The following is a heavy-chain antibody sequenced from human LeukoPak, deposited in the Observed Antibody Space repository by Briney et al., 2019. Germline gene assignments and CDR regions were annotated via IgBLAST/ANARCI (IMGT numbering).Heavy chain of an antibody. Sequence: SETLSLTCTVSGGSISSYYWSWIRQPAGKGLEWIGRIYTSGSTNYNPSLKSRVTMSVDTSKNQFSLKLSSVTAADTAVYYCARVELLTGYYILDYWGQGTLVTVSS. CDR3: ARVELLTGYYILDY. CDR1: GGSISSYY. CDR2: IYTSGST. J-gene: IGHJ4*02. V-gene: IGHV4-4*07. D-gene: IGHD3-9*01.